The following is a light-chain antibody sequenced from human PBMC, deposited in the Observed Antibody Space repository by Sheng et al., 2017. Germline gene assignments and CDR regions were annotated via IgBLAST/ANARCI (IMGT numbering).Light chain of an antibody. J-gene: IGKJ1*01. Sequence: DIQMTQSPSSLSASVGDRVNITCRTSQDIGNDLAWYQQKPGKAPNRLMHASSSLQTGVPLRFSGGGSGTEFTLTINNLQPEDFATYYCLQYNSNPWTFGQGTKVDI. CDR3: LQYNSNPWT. CDR1: QDIGND. CDR2: ASS. V-gene: IGKV1-17*02.